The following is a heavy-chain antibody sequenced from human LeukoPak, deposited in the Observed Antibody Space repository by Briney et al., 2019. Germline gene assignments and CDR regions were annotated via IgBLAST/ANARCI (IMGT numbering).Heavy chain of an antibody. J-gene: IGHJ4*02. CDR3: ARAPFVEYNTAFLV. D-gene: IGHD3-3*01. CDR1: GGSISSYY. V-gene: IGHV4-59*01. Sequence: PSETLSLTCTASGGSISSYYWSWIRQPPGKGLEWIGYIYYTGTTNYNPSLKSRVTISVDTSKNQFSLRLSSVTAADTAVYYCARAPFVEYNTAFLVWGQGTLVSVSS. CDR2: IYYTGTT.